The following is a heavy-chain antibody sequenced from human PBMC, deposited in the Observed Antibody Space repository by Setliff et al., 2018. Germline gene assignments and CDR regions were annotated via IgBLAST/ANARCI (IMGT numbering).Heavy chain of an antibody. CDR2: ISTSGNT. CDR3: ARDQWVRSPPLYFSYSMDV. D-gene: IGHD5-12*01. J-gene: IGHJ6*02. Sequence: SETLSLTCTVSGGSIINSYYWSWIRQPAGKGLEWIGRISTSGNTNYNPSLKSRVTVSLDTSKNQFSLKLASMTAADTAVYYCARDQWVRSPPLYFSYSMDVWGQGTTVTSP. V-gene: IGHV4-4*07. CDR1: GGSIINSYY.